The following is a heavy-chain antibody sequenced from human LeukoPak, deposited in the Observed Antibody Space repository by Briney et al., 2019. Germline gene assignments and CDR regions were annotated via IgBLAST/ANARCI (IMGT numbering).Heavy chain of an antibody. D-gene: IGHD2-2*01. V-gene: IGHV1-2*02. J-gene: IGHJ4*02. CDR1: GYTFTNYG. CDR2: INPNSGGT. CDR3: ARQLLSFDY. Sequence: GASVKVSCKSSGYTFTNYGISWVRQAPGQGLEWMGWINPNSGGTNYAQKFQGRVTMTRDTSISTAYMELSRLRSDDTAVYYCARQLLSFDYWGQGTLVTVSS.